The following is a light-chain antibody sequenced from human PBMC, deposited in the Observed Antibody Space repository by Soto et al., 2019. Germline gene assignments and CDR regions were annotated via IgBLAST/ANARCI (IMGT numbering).Light chain of an antibody. CDR2: WSS. V-gene: IGKV4-1*01. CDR1: QSVFHSSSNTNH. CDR3: QQYYSTPWT. J-gene: IGKJ1*01. Sequence: DIVMTQSPDSLPVSLGERATIHCKSSQSVFHSSSNTNHLAWYQQRPGQPPNLLIYWSSTRESGVPDRFSGSGSGTDFTLTISSLQAEDVAVYYCQQYYSTPWTFGQGTKVEIK.